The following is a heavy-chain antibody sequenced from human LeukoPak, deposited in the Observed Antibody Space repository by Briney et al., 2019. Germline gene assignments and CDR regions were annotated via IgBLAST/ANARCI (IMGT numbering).Heavy chain of an antibody. D-gene: IGHD6-13*01. CDR3: ARGYSSSWYPYYFDY. Sequence: SETLSLTCTVSGGSISSSSYYWGWLRQPPGKGLEWIGSIYHSGSTYYNPSLKSRVTISVDTSKNQFSLKLSSVTAADTAVYYCARGYSSSWYPYYFDYWGQGTLVTVSS. V-gene: IGHV4-39*07. CDR2: IYHSGST. J-gene: IGHJ4*02. CDR1: GGSISSSSYY.